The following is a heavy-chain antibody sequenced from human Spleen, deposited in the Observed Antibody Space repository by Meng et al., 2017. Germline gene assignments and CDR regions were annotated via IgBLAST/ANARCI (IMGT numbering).Heavy chain of an antibody. CDR2: INPKSGDT. CDR1: GYNFPDYY. V-gene: IGHV1-2*06. CDR3: ARDKYSGDNYGMDV. Sequence: ASVKVSCKPSGYNFPDYYIHWVRRAPGQGLEWMGRINPKSGDTHYAQKFQARVTMTGDTSISTAYMELSRLRSDDTAVYYCARDKYSGDNYGMDVWGQGTTVTVSS. J-gene: IGHJ6*02. D-gene: IGHD5-12*01.